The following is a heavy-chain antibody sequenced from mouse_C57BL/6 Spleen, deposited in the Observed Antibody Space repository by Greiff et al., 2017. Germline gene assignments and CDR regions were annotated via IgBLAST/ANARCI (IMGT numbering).Heavy chain of an antibody. CDR2: FDPETGGT. Sequence: QVQLQQSGAELVRPGASVTLSCKASGYTFTDYEMHWVKQTPVHGLEWIGAFDPETGGTAYNQKFKGKAILTADKSSSTAYMELRSLTSEDSAVYYCTRRTDYWGKGTTLTVSS. J-gene: IGHJ2*01. V-gene: IGHV1-15*01. CDR1: GYTFTDYE. CDR3: TRRTDY.